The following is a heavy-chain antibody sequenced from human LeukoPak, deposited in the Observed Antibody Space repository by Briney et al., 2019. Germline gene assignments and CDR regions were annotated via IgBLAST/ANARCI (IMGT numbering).Heavy chain of an antibody. CDR1: GFTFNNYV. CDR2: IRGASDGI. J-gene: IGHJ5*02. CDR3: AKMVSGFPNWFDP. D-gene: IGHD5-12*01. Sequence: GGSLRPSCAASGFTFNNYVMSWVRQAPGKGLEWVSSIRGASDGIYYADSVKGRFTISRDNSKNTVYLQMNSLRADDTAVYYCAKMVSGFPNWFDPWGQGTLVTVSS. V-gene: IGHV3-23*01.